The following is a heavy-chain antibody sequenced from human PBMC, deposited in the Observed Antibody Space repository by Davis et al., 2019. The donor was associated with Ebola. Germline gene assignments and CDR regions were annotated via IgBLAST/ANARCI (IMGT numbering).Heavy chain of an antibody. J-gene: IGHJ4*02. V-gene: IGHV3-7*03. CDR1: GFILSSYW. CDR2: IKQDGSEK. CDR3: ARDWDFFDY. D-gene: IGHD3-3*01. Sequence: GESLMTHCAAPGFILSSYWMSRVRQAPGKGLEWVANIKQDGSEKDYVDSVKGRFTISRDNAKNSLYLQMNSLRAEDTAVYYCARDWDFFDYWGQGTLVTVSS.